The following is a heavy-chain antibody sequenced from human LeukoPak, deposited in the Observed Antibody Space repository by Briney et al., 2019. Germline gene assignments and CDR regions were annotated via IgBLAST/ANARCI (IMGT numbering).Heavy chain of an antibody. V-gene: IGHV3-21*01. D-gene: IGHD3-16*02. J-gene: IGHJ6*03. CDR2: ISSSTSYI. CDR3: ARDLLGYNYHYMDV. CDR1: EFTFSSYN. Sequence: GGSLRPSCAASEFTFSSYNMNWVRQAPGKGLEWVSSISSSTSYIYYADSVKGRFTISRDNAKNSLFLEMNSVRAEDTAVYYCARDLLGYNYHYMDVWGKGTTVTVSS.